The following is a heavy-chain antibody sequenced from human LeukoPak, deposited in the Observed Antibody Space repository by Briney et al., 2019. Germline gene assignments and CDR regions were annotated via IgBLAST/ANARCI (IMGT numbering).Heavy chain of an antibody. J-gene: IGHJ5*02. Sequence: SETLSLTCTVSGGSISSYYWSWIRQPPGKGLEWIGYIYYSGSTNYNPSLKSRVTISVDTSKNQFSLKLTSVTAADTAVYYCAREKIGYYDGSGRGWFDPRGQGTLVTVSS. CDR2: IYYSGST. CDR1: GGSISSYY. D-gene: IGHD3-22*01. V-gene: IGHV4-59*12. CDR3: AREKIGYYDGSGRGWFDP.